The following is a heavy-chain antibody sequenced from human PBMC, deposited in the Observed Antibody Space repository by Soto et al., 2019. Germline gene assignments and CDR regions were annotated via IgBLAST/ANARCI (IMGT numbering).Heavy chain of an antibody. D-gene: IGHD2-2*01. CDR2: IIPIVGTG. J-gene: IGHJ6*02. V-gene: IGHV1-69*01. CDR3: ARVVILVPTASTHYYYHMDV. CDR1: GGTFSNYA. Sequence: QVQLVQSGAEVKKPGSSVTVSCKASGGTFSNYAISWVRQAPGQGLEWMGGIIPIVGTGSYAQKFQGRVTITADEPTATAYMELSSLRFEDTAVYYCARVVILVPTASTHYYYHMDVWGPGTTVTVSS.